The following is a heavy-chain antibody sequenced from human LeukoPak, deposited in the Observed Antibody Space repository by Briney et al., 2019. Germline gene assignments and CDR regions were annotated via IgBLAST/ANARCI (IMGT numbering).Heavy chain of an antibody. J-gene: IGHJ6*04. CDR2: INWNGGST. CDR3: AELGITMIGGV. V-gene: IGHV3-20*04. CDR1: GLTFVNYG. Sequence: GGPLRPSCEASGLTFVNYGLTWARQVPGKGLEGVSGINWNGGSTGYADSVKGRFTISRDNAKNSLYLQMNSLRAEDTAVYYCAELGITMIGGVWGKGTTVTISS. D-gene: IGHD3-10*02.